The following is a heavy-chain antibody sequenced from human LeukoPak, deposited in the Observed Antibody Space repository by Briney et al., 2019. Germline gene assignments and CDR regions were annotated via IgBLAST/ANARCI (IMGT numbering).Heavy chain of an antibody. CDR1: GFTFSSYW. CDR2: IKQDGSEK. D-gene: IGHD1-26*01. J-gene: IGHJ4*02. CDR3: ARGLDGSRYYFDY. Sequence: GGSLRLPCAASGFTFSSYWMSWVRQAPGKGLEWVANIKQDGSEKYYVDSVKGRFTISRDNAKNSLYLQMNSLRAEDTAVYYCARGLDGSRYYFDYWGQGTLVTVSS. V-gene: IGHV3-7*01.